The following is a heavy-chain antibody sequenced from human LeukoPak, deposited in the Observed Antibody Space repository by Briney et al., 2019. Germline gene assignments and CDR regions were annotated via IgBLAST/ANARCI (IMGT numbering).Heavy chain of an antibody. CDR2: IYYSGST. V-gene: IGHV4-59*01. D-gene: IGHD2-15*01. CDR1: GGSISSYY. J-gene: IGHJ4*02. Sequence: PSETPSLTCTVSGGSISSYYWSWIRQPPGKGLEWIGYIYYSGSTNYNPSLKSRVTISVDTSKNQFSLKLSSVTAADTAVYYCARSGIGYFDYWGQGTLVTVSS. CDR3: ARSGIGYFDY.